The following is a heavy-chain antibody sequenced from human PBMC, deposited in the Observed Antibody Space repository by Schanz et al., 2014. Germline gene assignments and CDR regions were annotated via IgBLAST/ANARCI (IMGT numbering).Heavy chain of an antibody. CDR3: ARGVRIDY. CDR2: INWNGGDT. D-gene: IGHD3-3*01. V-gene: IGHV3-23*04. J-gene: IGHJ4*02. CDR1: GFTFSNHA. Sequence: EVQLVESGGGLVKPGGSLRLSCAASGFTFSNHALSWVRQAPGKGLEWVSGINWNGGDTSYADSVKGRFTISRDNSKNSLYLQMNSLTAEDTAVYYCARGVRIDYWGQGTLVTGSS.